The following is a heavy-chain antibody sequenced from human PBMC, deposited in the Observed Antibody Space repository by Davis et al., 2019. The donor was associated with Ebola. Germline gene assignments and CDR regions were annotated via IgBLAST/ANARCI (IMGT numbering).Heavy chain of an antibody. CDR1: GFTFSSYD. J-gene: IGHJ4*02. D-gene: IGHD5-18*01. CDR3: ARVRFGDTAVDY. V-gene: IGHV3-13*01. CDR2: IGTAGDT. Sequence: PGGPLRLSCAASGFTFSSYDMHWVRQGTGKGLEWVSAIGTAGDTYYPGSVKGRFTISRENAKNSLYLQMNSLRAEDTAVYYCARVRFGDTAVDYWGQGTLVTVSS.